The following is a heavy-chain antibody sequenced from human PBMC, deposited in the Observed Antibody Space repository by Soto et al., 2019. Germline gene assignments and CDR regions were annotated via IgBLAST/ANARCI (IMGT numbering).Heavy chain of an antibody. D-gene: IGHD4-17*01. Sequence: GGSLRLSCAASGFTFSSYAMSWVRQAPGKGLEWVSAISGSGGSTYYADSVKGRFTISRDNSKNTLYLQMNSLRAEDTAVYYCAKDLVFTVTTVVYYFDYWGQGTLVTVSS. CDR1: GFTFSSYA. CDR3: AKDLVFTVTTVVYYFDY. V-gene: IGHV3-23*01. CDR2: ISGSGGST. J-gene: IGHJ4*02.